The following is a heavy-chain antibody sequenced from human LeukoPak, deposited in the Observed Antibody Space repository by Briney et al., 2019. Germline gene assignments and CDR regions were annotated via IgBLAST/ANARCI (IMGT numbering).Heavy chain of an antibody. CDR2: IYSGGLT. V-gene: IGHV3-66*01. Sequence: GGSLRLSCEASRFTVSSNYMSWVRQAPGKGLEWVSVIYSGGLTYYADSVKGRFTISRDNSKNTLYLQMNSLRAEDTAVYYCARDSLHCSGGSCYSGADYWGQGTLVTVSS. J-gene: IGHJ4*02. CDR3: ARDSLHCSGGSCYSGADY. D-gene: IGHD2-15*01. CDR1: RFTVSSNY.